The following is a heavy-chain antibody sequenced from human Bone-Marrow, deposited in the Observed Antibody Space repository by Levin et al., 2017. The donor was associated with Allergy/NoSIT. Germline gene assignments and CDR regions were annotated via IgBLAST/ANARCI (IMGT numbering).Heavy chain of an antibody. J-gene: IGHJ4*02. V-gene: IGHV3-74*01. D-gene: IGHD3-10*01. Sequence: GGSLRLSCAASGFAFSNYWMHWVRQAPGKGLVWVSRINRGGTSTTYADSVKGRFTISRDNAKNTLYLQMNSLRAERTAVYYCARDPFAYNFGSGSYLDDWGQGTLVSVSS. CDR1: GFAFSNYW. CDR2: INRGGTST. CDR3: ARDPFAYNFGSGSYLDD.